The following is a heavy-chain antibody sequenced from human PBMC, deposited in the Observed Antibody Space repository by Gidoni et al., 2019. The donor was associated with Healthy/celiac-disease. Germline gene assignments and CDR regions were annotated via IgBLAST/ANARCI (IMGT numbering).Heavy chain of an antibody. V-gene: IGHV4-61*02. D-gene: IGHD3-22*01. J-gene: IGHJ3*02. CDR1: GSSISSGSYY. Sequence: QVQLQESGPGLVKPSQTLSLTCTVSGSSISSGSYYWSWIRQPAGKGLEWIGRIYSSGSTNYTPSLKSRVTISVDTSKNQFSLKLSSVTAADTAVYYCAREDYYDSSGYGGGNAFDIWGQGTMVTVSS. CDR3: AREDYYDSSGYGGGNAFDI. CDR2: IYSSGST.